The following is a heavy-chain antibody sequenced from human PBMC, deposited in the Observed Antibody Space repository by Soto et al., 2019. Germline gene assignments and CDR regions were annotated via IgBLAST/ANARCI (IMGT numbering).Heavy chain of an antibody. J-gene: IGHJ5*02. CDR3: ARGTVRFLEWFRGDDYNWFDP. CDR2: IFYNGTT. V-gene: IGHV4-61*01. CDR1: GVSVSGSSC. Sequence: SETLSLTCTVSGVSVSGSSCWTWIRQAPGKGLEWIGCIFYNGTTNYNPSLSSPVTISVDTSKNQFSLKLSSVTAADTAVYYCARGTVRFLEWFRGDDYNWFDPWGQGTLVTVSS. D-gene: IGHD3-3*01.